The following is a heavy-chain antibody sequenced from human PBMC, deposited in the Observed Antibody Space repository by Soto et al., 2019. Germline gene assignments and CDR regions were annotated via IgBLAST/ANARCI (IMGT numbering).Heavy chain of an antibody. CDR2: IYSGGST. J-gene: IGHJ4*02. CDR1: GFTVSSNY. CDR3: ARGYYDKATNGYYFNY. Sequence: GGSLRLSCAASGFTVSSNYMSWVRQAPGKGLEWVSVIYSGGSTYYADSVKGRFTISRHNSKNTLYLQMNSLRAEDTAVYYCARGYYDKATNGYYFNYWGQGTLVTVSS. V-gene: IGHV3-53*04. D-gene: IGHD3-22*01.